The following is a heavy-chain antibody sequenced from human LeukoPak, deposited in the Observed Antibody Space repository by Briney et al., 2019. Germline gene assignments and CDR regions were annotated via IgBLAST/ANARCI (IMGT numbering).Heavy chain of an antibody. CDR2: IYHSGST. D-gene: IGHD3-3*01. Sequence: PSETLSLTXAVSGYSIGSGYYWGWIRQPPGKGLERIGSIYHSGSTYYNPSLKSRVTISVDTSKNQFSLKLSSVTAADTAVYYCARHGYDFWSGHNWFDPWGQGTLVTVSS. V-gene: IGHV4-38-2*01. CDR3: ARHGYDFWSGHNWFDP. CDR1: GYSIGSGYY. J-gene: IGHJ5*02.